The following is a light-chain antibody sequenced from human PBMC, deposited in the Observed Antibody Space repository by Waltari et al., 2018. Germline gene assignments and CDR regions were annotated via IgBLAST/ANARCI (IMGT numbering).Light chain of an antibody. CDR2: GAT. CDR1: QGIRNE. Sequence: AIQMTQSPSSLSASVGDRVTITCRASQGIRNELGWYKQKPGKAPKLLIYGATTLQSGVPSRFSGSGSGTDFTLTITSLQPEDFATYYCLHDYNYPRTFGQGTKVET. V-gene: IGKV1-6*01. CDR3: LHDYNYPRT. J-gene: IGKJ1*01.